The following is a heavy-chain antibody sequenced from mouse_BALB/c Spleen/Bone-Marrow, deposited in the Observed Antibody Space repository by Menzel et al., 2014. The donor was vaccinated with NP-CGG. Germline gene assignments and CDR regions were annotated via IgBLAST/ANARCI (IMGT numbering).Heavy chain of an antibody. V-gene: IGHV5-12-1*01. D-gene: IGHD2-14*01. CDR3: ARLPSYYRYEDAY. Sequence: EVKLVESGGGLVKPGGSLKLSCAASGFAFSSYDMSWVRQTPEKRLEWVAYISSGGGSTYYPDTVKGRFTISGDNAKNTLYLQMSSLKSEDTAMYYCARLPSYYRYEDAYWGQGTLVTVSA. J-gene: IGHJ3*01. CDR2: ISSGGGST. CDR1: GFAFSSYD.